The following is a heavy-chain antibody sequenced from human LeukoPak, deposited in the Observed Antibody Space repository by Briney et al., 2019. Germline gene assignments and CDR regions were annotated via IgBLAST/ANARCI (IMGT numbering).Heavy chain of an antibody. Sequence: SETLSLTCTVSGGSISSYYWSWIRQPAGKGLEWIGRIYTSGSTNYNPSLKSRVTRSVDTSKNQFSLKLSSVTAADTAVYYCARVLLSVVIHAFDIWGQGTMVTVSS. V-gene: IGHV4-4*07. J-gene: IGHJ3*02. CDR3: ARVLLSVVIHAFDI. CDR2: IYTSGST. D-gene: IGHD3-22*01. CDR1: GGSISSYY.